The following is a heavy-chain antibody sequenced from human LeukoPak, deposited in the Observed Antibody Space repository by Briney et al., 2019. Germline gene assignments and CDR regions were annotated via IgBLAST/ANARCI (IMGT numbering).Heavy chain of an antibody. Sequence: GGSLRLSCTASGFTFGDYAMSWFRQAPGKGLEWVGFIRSKAYGGTTEYAASVKGRFTISRDDSKGVAYLQMNSLKTEYTAVYYCTRVGPYYYGSGSYYLFDYWGQGTLVTVSS. CDR2: IRSKAYGGTT. V-gene: IGHV3-49*03. CDR1: GFTFGDYA. J-gene: IGHJ4*02. CDR3: TRVGPYYYGSGSYYLFDY. D-gene: IGHD3-10*01.